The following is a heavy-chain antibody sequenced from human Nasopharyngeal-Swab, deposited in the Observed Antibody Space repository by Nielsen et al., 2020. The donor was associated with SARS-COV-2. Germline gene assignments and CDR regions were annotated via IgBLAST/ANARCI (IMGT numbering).Heavy chain of an antibody. Sequence: VRQAPGKGLEWVAVISYDGSNKYYADSVKGRFTISRDNSKNTLYLQMNSLRAEDTAVYYCAKDKKARGDSSSWTTDYWGQGTLVTVSP. J-gene: IGHJ4*02. V-gene: IGHV3-30*18. CDR3: AKDKKARGDSSSWTTDY. D-gene: IGHD6-13*01. CDR2: ISYDGSNK.